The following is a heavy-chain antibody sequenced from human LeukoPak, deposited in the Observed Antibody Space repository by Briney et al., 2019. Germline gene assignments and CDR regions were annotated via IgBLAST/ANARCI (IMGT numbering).Heavy chain of an antibody. D-gene: IGHD6-6*01. Sequence: SETLSPTCTVSGDSIYTSYWSWIRQPPGKGLEYIGYIYHSGDTYYNPSLKSRVTMSLDTSNNQFSLRLSSVTTADTAVYYCARTARQCDYWGQGILVSVSS. CDR1: GDSIYTSY. CDR3: ARTARQCDY. CDR2: IYHSGDT. J-gene: IGHJ4*02. V-gene: IGHV4-59*01.